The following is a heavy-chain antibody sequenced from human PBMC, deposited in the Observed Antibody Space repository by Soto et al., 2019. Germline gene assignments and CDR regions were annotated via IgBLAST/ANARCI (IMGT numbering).Heavy chain of an antibody. CDR1: GYTFTIYG. CDR3: ARTMAPYYYYYGMDV. Sequence: ASVKVSCKASGYTFTIYGISWVRQSPVQGLEWMGWISAYNGNTNYAQKLQGRVTMTTDTSTSTAYMELRSLRSDDTAVYYCARTMAPYYYYYGMDVWGQGTTVTVSS. V-gene: IGHV1-18*04. D-gene: IGHD3-10*01. J-gene: IGHJ6*02. CDR2: ISAYNGNT.